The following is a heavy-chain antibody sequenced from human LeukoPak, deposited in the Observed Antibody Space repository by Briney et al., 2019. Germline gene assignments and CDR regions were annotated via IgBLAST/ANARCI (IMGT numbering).Heavy chain of an antibody. Sequence: GGSLRLACAVSGITLSNYGMSWVRHAPGKGLEWVAGISDSGGRTNCADSVKGRFTISRDNPKNTLYLQMNSLRAEDTAVYFCAKRGVVIRVILVGFHKEAYYFDSWGQGALVTVSS. D-gene: IGHD3-22*01. V-gene: IGHV3-23*01. CDR3: AKRGVVIRVILVGFHKEAYYFDS. CDR2: ISDSGGRT. J-gene: IGHJ4*02. CDR1: GITLSNYG.